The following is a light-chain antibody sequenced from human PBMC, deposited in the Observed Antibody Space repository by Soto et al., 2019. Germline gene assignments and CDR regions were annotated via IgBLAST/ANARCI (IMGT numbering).Light chain of an antibody. J-gene: IGLJ1*01. CDR3: CSYGGSSTPRV. CDR1: SDDVGSYNL. V-gene: IGLV2-23*02. CDR2: EVS. Sequence: QSALTQPASVSGSPGQSITISCTGTSDDVGSYNLVSWYQQHPGKAPKLIIYEVSKRPAGVSNRFSGPKSGNTASLTISGLQADDEVDYYCCSYGGSSTPRVVGTGTKLTVL.